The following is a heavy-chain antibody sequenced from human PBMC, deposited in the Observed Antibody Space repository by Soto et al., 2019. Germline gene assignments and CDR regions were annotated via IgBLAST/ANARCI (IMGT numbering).Heavy chain of an antibody. J-gene: IGHJ5*02. CDR3: ATGRWGSSGYYAVPWFDP. CDR2: ISAYNGNT. V-gene: IGHV1-18*01. CDR1: GYTFTSYG. D-gene: IGHD3-22*01. Sequence: ASVKVACKASGYTFTSYGISWVRQAPGQGLEWMGWISAYNGNTNYAQKLQGRVTMTTDTSTSTAYMELRSLRSDDTAVYYCATGRWGSSGYYAVPWFDPWGQGTLVTVSS.